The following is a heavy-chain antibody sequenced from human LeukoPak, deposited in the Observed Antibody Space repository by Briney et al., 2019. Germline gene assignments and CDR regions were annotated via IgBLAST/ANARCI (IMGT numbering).Heavy chain of an antibody. CDR1: GGSISSYY. V-gene: IGHV4-59*08. CDR3: ARLGVPYAFDL. Sequence: SETLSLTCTVSGGSISSYYWSWIWQPPGKGLEWIGYIDYNGSTNYNPSLKSRVTISVDTSKSQFSLKLSSVTAADTAVYYCARLGVPYAFDLWGQGTMVTVSS. D-gene: IGHD3-3*01. J-gene: IGHJ3*01. CDR2: IDYNGST.